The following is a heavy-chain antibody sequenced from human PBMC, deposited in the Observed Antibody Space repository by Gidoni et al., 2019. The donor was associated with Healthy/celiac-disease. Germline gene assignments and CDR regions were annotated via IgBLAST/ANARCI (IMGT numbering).Heavy chain of an antibody. J-gene: IGHJ5*02. CDR2: IYYSGST. V-gene: IGHV4-59*01. CDR1: GGSISSYY. D-gene: IGHD1-26*01. Sequence: QVQLQESGPGLVKPSETLSLTCTVAGGSISSYYWSWIRQPPGKGLEWIGYIYYSGSTNYNPSLKSRVTISGDTSKNQFSLKLSSVTAAATAVYYCARDSGSDWDWFDPWGQGTLVTVSS. CDR3: ARDSGSDWDWFDP.